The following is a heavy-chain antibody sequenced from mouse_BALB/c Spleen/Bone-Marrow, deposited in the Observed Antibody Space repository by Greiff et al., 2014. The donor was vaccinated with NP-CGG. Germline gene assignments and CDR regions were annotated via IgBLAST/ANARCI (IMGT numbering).Heavy chain of an antibody. CDR1: GFTFSSYA. J-gene: IGHJ4*01. Sequence: EVMLVESGGGLVKPGGSLKLSCAASGFTFSSYAMSWVRQTPEKRLEWVASISSGSSTYYPDSVKGRFTISRDNARNILYLQMSGLRSEDTAMYYCARGRTRGYTMDYWGQGTSVTVSS. CDR3: ARGRTRGYTMDY. CDR2: ISSGSST. V-gene: IGHV5-6-5*01.